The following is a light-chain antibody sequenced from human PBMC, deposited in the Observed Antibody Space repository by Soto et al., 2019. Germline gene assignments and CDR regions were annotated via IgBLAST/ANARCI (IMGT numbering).Light chain of an antibody. V-gene: IGKV3-20*01. Sequence: EIVLTQSPGTLSLSPGERATLSCRASQSVSTSYLAWYQQKPGQAPRLIIYGASSRATGIPDRFSGSGSGADFSLTSSRLEPEDYAVYYCQQYGSVPLTFGGGTKVEIK. J-gene: IGKJ4*01. CDR2: GAS. CDR3: QQYGSVPLT. CDR1: QSVSTSY.